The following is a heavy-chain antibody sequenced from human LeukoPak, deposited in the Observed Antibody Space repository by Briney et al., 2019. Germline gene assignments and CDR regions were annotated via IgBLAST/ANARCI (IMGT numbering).Heavy chain of an antibody. Sequence: QPGGSLRLSCAASGFTFSSYAMHWVRQAPGKGLEWVAVISYDGSNKYYADSVKGRSTVSRDNSKNTLYLQMNSLRAEDTAVYYCAKGSSTYSITSYWYFDLWGRGTLVTVSS. V-gene: IGHV3-30-3*01. J-gene: IGHJ2*01. D-gene: IGHD6-13*01. CDR3: AKGSSTYSITSYWYFDL. CDR2: ISYDGSNK. CDR1: GFTFSSYA.